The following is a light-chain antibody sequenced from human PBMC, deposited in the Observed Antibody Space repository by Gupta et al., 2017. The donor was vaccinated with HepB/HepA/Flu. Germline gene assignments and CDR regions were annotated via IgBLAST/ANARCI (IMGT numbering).Light chain of an antibody. CDR2: DVS. Sequence: QSALTQPRSVSGSPGQSVTISCTGTSSDVGSYNYVSWYQQHPGKAPKLMIYDVSKRPSGVPDRFSGSKSGNTASLTISGLQAEDEADYYCCSYAGSYTFPVVFGGGTKLTVL. CDR3: CSYAGSYTFPVV. V-gene: IGLV2-11*01. CDR1: SSDVGSYNY. J-gene: IGLJ2*01.